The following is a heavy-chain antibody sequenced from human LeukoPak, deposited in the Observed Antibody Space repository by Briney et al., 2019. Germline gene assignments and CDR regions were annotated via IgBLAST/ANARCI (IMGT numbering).Heavy chain of an antibody. CDR1: GGTFSSYA. J-gene: IGHJ6*03. CDR3: ARGVTYYDFWSGYSAKPYYYMDV. V-gene: IGHV1-69*06. D-gene: IGHD3-3*01. CDR2: IIPIFGTA. Sequence: ASVKVSCKASGGTFSSYAISWVRQAPGQGLEWMGGIIPIFGTANYAQKFQGRVTITADKSTSTAYMELSSLRSEDTAVYYCARGVTYYDFWSGYSAKPYYYMDVWGKGTTVTASS.